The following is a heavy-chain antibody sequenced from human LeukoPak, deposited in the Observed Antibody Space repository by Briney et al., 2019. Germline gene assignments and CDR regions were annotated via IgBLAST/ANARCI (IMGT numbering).Heavy chain of an antibody. J-gene: IGHJ4*02. Sequence: PSETLSLTCTVSGGSISSYYWSWIRQPPGKGLEWIGYVYYSGSTDYNPSLKSRVTISVDTSKNQFSLKLSSVTAADTAVYYCARHIGRFGVYYFDYWGQGTLVTVSS. CDR3: ARHIGRFGVYYFDY. CDR2: VYYSGST. D-gene: IGHD3-10*01. CDR1: GGSISSYY. V-gene: IGHV4-59*08.